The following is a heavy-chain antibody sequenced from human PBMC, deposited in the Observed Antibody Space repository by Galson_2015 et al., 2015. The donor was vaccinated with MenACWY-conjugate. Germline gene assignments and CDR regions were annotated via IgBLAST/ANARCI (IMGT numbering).Heavy chain of an antibody. CDR3: ASVSSGWYGVGAFDI. CDR2: TSYTFKWCN. J-gene: IGHJ3*02. Sequence: CAISGDSVSNNGAAWNWIRQSPERGLEWLGRTSYTFKWCNDFVISNKGRMPINPDTSKNHFSLQLRSVTAADTAVYYCASVSSGWYGVGAFDIWGQGTMVTVSS. V-gene: IGHV6-1*01. CDR1: GDSVSNNGAA. D-gene: IGHD6-19*01.